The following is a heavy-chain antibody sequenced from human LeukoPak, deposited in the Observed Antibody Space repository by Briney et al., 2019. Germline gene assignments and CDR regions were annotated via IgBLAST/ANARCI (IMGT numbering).Heavy chain of an antibody. CDR3: ARIGDSSGYKYYYYYYMDV. D-gene: IGHD3-22*01. Sequence: SVKVSCKASGGTFTSYAISWVRQAPGQGLEWMGGIIPIFGTANYAQKFQGRVTITADESTSTAYMELSSLRSEDTAVYYCARIGDSSGYKYYYYYYMDVWGKGTTVTVSS. V-gene: IGHV1-69*13. J-gene: IGHJ6*03. CDR1: GGTFTSYA. CDR2: IIPIFGTA.